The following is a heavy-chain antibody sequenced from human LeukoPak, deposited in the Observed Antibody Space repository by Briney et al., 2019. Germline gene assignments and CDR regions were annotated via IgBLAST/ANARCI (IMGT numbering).Heavy chain of an antibody. Sequence: ASVKVSCKASGYTFTSYGISWVRQAPGQGLEWMGWINPNSGGTNYAQKFQGRVTMTRDTSISTAYMELSRLRSDDTAVYYCARAARQRGFDYWGKETLVTVSS. D-gene: IGHD6-25*01. CDR1: GYTFTSYG. CDR2: INPNSGGT. V-gene: IGHV1-2*02. CDR3: ARAARQRGFDY. J-gene: IGHJ4*02.